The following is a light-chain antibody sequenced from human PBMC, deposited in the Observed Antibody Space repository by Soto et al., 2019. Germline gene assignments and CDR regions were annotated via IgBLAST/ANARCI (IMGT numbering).Light chain of an antibody. CDR1: QSVSSN. CDR2: GAS. V-gene: IGKV3-15*01. Sequence: LTQPPATLSVSPGAKSTLSCTASQSVSSNLAWYQQKPGQAPRLLIYGASTRATGIPARFSGSGSGTEFTLTISSLQSEDFAVYYCQQYNNWPSITFGQGTRLEI. CDR3: QQYNNWPSIT. J-gene: IGKJ5*01.